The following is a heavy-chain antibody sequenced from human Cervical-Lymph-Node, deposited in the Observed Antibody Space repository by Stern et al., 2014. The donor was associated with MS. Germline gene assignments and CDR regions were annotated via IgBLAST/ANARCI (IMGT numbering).Heavy chain of an antibody. CDR3: ARGDYFSSSGHYRDAFDL. V-gene: IGHV1-8*01. D-gene: IGHD3-22*01. Sequence: QVQLGQSGAEVQKPGASVKVSCKASGYTFTSYDLNWVRQATGHGLEWMGWMNPHSGTTDLAQKFQGRVTMTRSSSITTAYMELSILRSEVTAVYYCARGDYFSSSGHYRDAFDLWGQGTMVTVSS. CDR1: GYTFTSYD. CDR2: MNPHSGTT. J-gene: IGHJ3*01.